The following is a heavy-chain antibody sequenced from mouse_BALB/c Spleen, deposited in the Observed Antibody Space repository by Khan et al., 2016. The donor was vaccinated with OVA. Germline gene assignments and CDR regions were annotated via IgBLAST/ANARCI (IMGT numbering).Heavy chain of an antibody. V-gene: IGHV2-6-1*01. CDR3: ARQPYYHYNSMDY. Sequence: VQLQESGPGLVAPSQSLSITCTISGFSLTNYGVHWVRQPPGKGLEWLVVIWNDGNTAYNSALKSRLTISKDNSKSQVFLKMNSLQTDDTAMYFCARQPYYHYNSMDYWSQGTSVTVSS. D-gene: IGHD2-10*01. CDR1: GFSLTNYG. CDR2: IWNDGNT. J-gene: IGHJ4*01.